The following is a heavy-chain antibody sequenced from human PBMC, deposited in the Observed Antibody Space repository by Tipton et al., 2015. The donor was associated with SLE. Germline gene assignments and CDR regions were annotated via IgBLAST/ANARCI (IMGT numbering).Heavy chain of an antibody. V-gene: IGHV4-59*08. D-gene: IGHD6-19*01. CDR1: DDSISGYY. J-gene: IGHJ3*02. CDR3: ASPHRPEYFSPGWYVAFDI. Sequence: TLSLTCTVSDDSISGYYWSWIRQPPGKGLEWIGYIGHSGSTNYNPSLNSRVTMSIDTSKNQFSLKLTSVTAADTAVYYCASPHRPEYFSPGWYVAFDIWGQGTMVTVSS. CDR2: IGHSGST.